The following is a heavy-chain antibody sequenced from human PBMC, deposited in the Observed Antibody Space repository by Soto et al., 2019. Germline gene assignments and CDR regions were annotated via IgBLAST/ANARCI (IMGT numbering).Heavy chain of an antibody. D-gene: IGHD6-19*01. CDR3: ARDMRGYSSGWYYYYYYGMDV. Sequence: ASVKVSCKASGYTFTGYYMHWVRQAPGQGLEWMGWINPNSGGTNYAQKFQGWVTMTRDTSISTAYMELSRLRSDDTAVYYCARDMRGYSSGWYYYYYYGMDVWGQGTTVTVSS. J-gene: IGHJ6*02. CDR1: GYTFTGYY. V-gene: IGHV1-2*04. CDR2: INPNSGGT.